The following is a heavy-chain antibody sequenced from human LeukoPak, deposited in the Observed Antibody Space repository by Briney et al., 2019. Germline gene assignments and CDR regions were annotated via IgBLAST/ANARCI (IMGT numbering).Heavy chain of an antibody. CDR2: ISATGGTT. Sequence: GGSLRLSCAASGFTFSTYAVSWVRQAPGKGLVWVSAISATGGTTYYADSVKGRFTISRDNSKNTLYLQLNSLRAEDTAIYYCAKGKVTAFLDWFDPWGQGTLVAVSS. D-gene: IGHD2-21*02. V-gene: IGHV3-23*01. CDR1: GFTFSTYA. CDR3: AKGKVTAFLDWFDP. J-gene: IGHJ5*02.